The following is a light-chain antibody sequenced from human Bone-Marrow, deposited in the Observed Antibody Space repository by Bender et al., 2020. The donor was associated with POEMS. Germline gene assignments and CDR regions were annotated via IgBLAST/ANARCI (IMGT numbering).Light chain of an antibody. CDR1: ASDVGGYNF. CDR2: EVS. CDR3: CSYAINSTFGGV. V-gene: IGLV2-23*02. J-gene: IGLJ1*01. Sequence: QSALTQPPSTSGFLGQSVTISCTGTASDVGGYNFVSWYHHRPGQAPKLLIYEVSKRPSGVSNHLSGSKSGNPASLTISGLQAEDEADYYCCSYAINSTFGGVFGTGTKVTVL.